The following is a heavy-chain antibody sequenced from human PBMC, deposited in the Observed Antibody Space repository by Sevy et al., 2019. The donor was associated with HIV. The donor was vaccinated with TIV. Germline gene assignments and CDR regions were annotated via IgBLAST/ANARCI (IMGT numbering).Heavy chain of an antibody. CDR1: GFSFSSYW. D-gene: IGHD1-26*01. Sequence: GGSLRLSCAASGFSFSSYWMHWVRQAPGKGLEWVANIKQDESEKYYVASVKGRFTISRDNAKNSVYLQMNSLRPEDTAIYYCARGNNSSFDDWGQGTLVTVSS. CDR3: ARGNNSSFDD. V-gene: IGHV3-7*04. CDR2: IKQDESEK. J-gene: IGHJ4*02.